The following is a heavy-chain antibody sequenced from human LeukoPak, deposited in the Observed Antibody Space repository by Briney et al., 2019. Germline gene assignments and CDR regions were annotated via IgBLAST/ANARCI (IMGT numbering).Heavy chain of an antibody. CDR1: GGSFSNYY. V-gene: IGHV4-34*01. J-gene: IGHJ6*02. CDR3: ARGGIAARPDYYYYGMDV. D-gene: IGHD6-6*01. CDR2: INHSGST. Sequence: SEPLSLTCAVYGGSFSNYYWSWIRQPPGKGLEWIGEINHSGSTNYNPSLKSRVTISVDTSKNQFSLKLSSVTAADTAVYYCARGGIAARPDYYYYGMDVWGQGTTVTVSS.